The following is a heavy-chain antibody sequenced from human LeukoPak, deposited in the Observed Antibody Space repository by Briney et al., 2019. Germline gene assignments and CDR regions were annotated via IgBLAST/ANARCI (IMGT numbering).Heavy chain of an antibody. CDR1: GFTFSSYA. Sequence: GGSLRLSCAASGFTFSSYAMSWVRQAPGKGLEWVSAISGSGGSTYYADSVKGRFTISRDNAKNSPYLQMNSLRAEDTALYYCAKDKGGTGDYYFDYWGQGTLVTVSS. CDR2: ISGSGGST. D-gene: IGHD4-17*01. CDR3: AKDKGGTGDYYFDY. J-gene: IGHJ4*02. V-gene: IGHV3-23*01.